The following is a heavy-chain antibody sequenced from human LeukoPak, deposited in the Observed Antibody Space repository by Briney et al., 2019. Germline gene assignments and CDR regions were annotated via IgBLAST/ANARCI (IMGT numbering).Heavy chain of an antibody. V-gene: IGHV4-59*02. D-gene: IGHD3-22*01. CDR2: IDYSGST. CDR1: GGSVNSYY. J-gene: IGHJ5*02. CDR3: ARYYYDGSGYLSP. Sequence: PSETLSLTCTVSGGSVNSYYWSWIRQPPGKGLEWIGYIDYSGSTNYNPSLKGRVTISVDTSQNQFSLKMSSVTAADTALYYCARYYYDGSGYLSPWGQGALVTVSS.